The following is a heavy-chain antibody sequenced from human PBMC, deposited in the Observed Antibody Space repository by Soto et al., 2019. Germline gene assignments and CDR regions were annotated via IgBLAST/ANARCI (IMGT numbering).Heavy chain of an antibody. Sequence: QVQLVQSGAEVKKPGASVKVSCKTSGYTFTTYDINWVRQATGQGLEWMGWINPNADKTGFAQKFQGRVTMTRDTSINTVYMELNNLRSEDTAVYYCARQRRETWYYFDHWGQGTLVTVSS. J-gene: IGHJ4*02. CDR3: ARQRRETWYYFDH. D-gene: IGHD1-26*01. V-gene: IGHV1-8*01. CDR2: INPNADKT. CDR1: GYTFTTYD.